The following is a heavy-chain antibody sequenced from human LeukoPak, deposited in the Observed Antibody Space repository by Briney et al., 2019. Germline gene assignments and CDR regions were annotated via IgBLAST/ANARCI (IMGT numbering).Heavy chain of an antibody. CDR3: ARGLGHFDS. J-gene: IGHJ4*02. CDR2: ISSISTSI. CDR1: RLTFSVPA. D-gene: IGHD6-19*01. Sequence: GRSLRLSCATSRLTFSVPATSWVRHPHGKGLEWLSYISSISTSIYYTDSVKGRFTISRDNTKNALYLQMNSLRPEDTALYYCARGLGHFDSWGQGTLVTVSS. V-gene: IGHV3-48*04.